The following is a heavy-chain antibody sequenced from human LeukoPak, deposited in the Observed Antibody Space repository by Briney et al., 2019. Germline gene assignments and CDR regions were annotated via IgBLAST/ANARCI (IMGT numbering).Heavy chain of an antibody. CDR1: GFTFSSYA. Sequence: AGGSLRLSCAASGFTFSSYAMSWVRQAPGKGLEWVSAISGRGGSTYYADSVKGRFTTSRDNSKNTLYLQMNSLRAEDTAVYYCANAPYYYDSSGYLRSAHAFDIWGQGTMVTVSS. CDR2: ISGRGGST. CDR3: ANAPYYYDSSGYLRSAHAFDI. J-gene: IGHJ3*02. V-gene: IGHV3-23*01. D-gene: IGHD3-22*01.